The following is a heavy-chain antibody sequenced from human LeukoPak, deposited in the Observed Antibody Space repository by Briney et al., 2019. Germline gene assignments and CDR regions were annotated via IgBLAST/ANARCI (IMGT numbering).Heavy chain of an antibody. CDR1: GYTFTSYY. Sequence: ASVKVSCKASGYTFTSYYMHWVRQAPGQGLEWMGIINPSGGSTSYAQKFQGRVTMTRDTSTSTVYMELSSLRSEDTAVYCCARDTSSGTYSGSNWDPEYWFDPWGQGTLVTVSS. CDR3: ARDTSSGTYSGSNWDPEYWFDP. V-gene: IGHV1-46*01. J-gene: IGHJ5*02. D-gene: IGHD1-26*01. CDR2: INPSGGST.